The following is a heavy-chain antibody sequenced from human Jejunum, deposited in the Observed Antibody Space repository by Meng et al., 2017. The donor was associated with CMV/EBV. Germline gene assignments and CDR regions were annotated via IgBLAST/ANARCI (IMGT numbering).Heavy chain of an antibody. CDR3: ARGSYDFWSGYHDFWRGYLPYGMDV. D-gene: IGHD3-3*01. V-gene: IGHV3-7*01. CDR2: IKQDGGEK. Sequence: VRKAQGKGLEWVANIKQDGGEKNYVDSVKGRLSISRDNAKNSLYLQMNSLRAEDTAVYYCARGSYDFWSGYHDFWRGYLPYGMDVWGQGTTVTVSS. J-gene: IGHJ6*02.